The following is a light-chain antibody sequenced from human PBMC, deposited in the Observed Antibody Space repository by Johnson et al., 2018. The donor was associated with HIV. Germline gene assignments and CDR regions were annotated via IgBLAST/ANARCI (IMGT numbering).Light chain of an antibody. CDR2: DNN. Sequence: QPVLTQPPSVSAAPGQKVTISCSGTSSNIGNNYVSWYQQFTGTAPKLVIYDNNKRPSGIPDRFSGSKSGTSATLGITGLQTGAEADYYCGTWDSSLSAGGVFGTGTKVTVL. CDR3: GTWDSSLSAGGV. CDR1: SSNIGNNY. V-gene: IGLV1-51*01. J-gene: IGLJ1*01.